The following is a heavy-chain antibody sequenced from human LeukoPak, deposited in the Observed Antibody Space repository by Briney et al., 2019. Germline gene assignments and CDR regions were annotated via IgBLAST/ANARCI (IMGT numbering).Heavy chain of an antibody. CDR2: INHSGST. CDR1: GGSFSGYY. V-gene: IGHV4-34*01. D-gene: IGHD3-3*01. CDR3: ARGPNYDVPHPSIDY. J-gene: IGHJ4*02. Sequence: LETLSLTCAVYGGSFSGYYWSWIRQPPGKGLEWIGEINHSGSTNYNPSLKSRVTISVDTSKNQFSLKLSSVTAADTAVCYCARGPNYDVPHPSIDYWGQGTLVTVSS.